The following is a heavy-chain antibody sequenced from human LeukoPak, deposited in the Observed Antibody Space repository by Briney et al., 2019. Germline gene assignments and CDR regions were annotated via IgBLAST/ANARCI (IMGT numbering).Heavy chain of an antibody. CDR1: GFTFSNYP. CDR2: LDLSGVYT. V-gene: IGHV3-23*01. D-gene: IGHD5-24*01. CDR3: ARTFVSGDGYKVGYFDY. Sequence: PGGSLRLSCAASGFTFSNYPMSWVRQAPGKGLEWVATLDLSGVYTYYADSVKGRFTISRDNSKNTLFLQMNSLRAEDTAIYYCARTFVSGDGYKVGYFDYWGQGTLVTVSS. J-gene: IGHJ4*02.